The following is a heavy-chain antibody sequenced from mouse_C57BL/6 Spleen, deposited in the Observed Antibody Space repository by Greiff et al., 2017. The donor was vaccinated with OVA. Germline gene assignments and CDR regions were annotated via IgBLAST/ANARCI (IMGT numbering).Heavy chain of an antibody. V-gene: IGHV5-9-1*02. D-gene: IGHD1-1*01. Sequence: EVKLVESGEGLVKPGGSLKLSCAASGFTFSSYAMSWVRQTPEKRLEWVAYISSGGDYIYYADTVKGRFTISRDNARNTLYLQMSSLKSEDTAMYYCTRDLSYGSSFYYAMDYWGQGTSVTVSS. CDR2: ISSGGDYI. CDR1: GFTFSSYA. CDR3: TRDLSYGSSFYYAMDY. J-gene: IGHJ4*01.